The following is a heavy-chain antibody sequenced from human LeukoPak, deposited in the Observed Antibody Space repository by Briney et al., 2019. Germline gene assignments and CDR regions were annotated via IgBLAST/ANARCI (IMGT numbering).Heavy chain of an antibody. CDR1: GFTFSSYS. CDR3: AELGITMIGGV. D-gene: IGHD3-10*02. CDR2: ISSSGSTI. Sequence: GGSLRLSCAASGFTFSSYSMNWVRQAPGKGLEWVSYISSSGSTIYYADSVKGRFTISRDNAKNSLCLQMNSLRAEDTAVYYCAELGITMIGGVWGKGTTVTISS. V-gene: IGHV3-48*04. J-gene: IGHJ6*04.